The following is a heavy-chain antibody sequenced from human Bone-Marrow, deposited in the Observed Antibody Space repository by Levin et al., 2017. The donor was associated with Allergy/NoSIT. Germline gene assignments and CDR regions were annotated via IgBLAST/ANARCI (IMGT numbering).Heavy chain of an antibody. J-gene: IGHJ5*02. CDR3: ARETPVVYAIVWFDP. CDR2: INHSGST. Sequence: TASETLSLTCAVYGGSFSGYYWSWIRQPPGKGLEWIGEINHSGSTNYNPSLKSRVTISVDTSKNQFSLKLSSVTAADTAVYYCARETPVVYAIVWFDPWGQGTLVTVSS. CDR1: GGSFSGYY. D-gene: IGHD2-8*02. V-gene: IGHV4-34*01.